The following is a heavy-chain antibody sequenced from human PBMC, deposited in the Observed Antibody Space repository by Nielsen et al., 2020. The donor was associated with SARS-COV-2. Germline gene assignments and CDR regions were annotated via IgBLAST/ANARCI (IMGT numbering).Heavy chain of an antibody. CDR2: IYSDGST. V-gene: IGHV3-53*01. J-gene: IGHJ4*02. CDR3: ARDFYGSGSFPDY. Sequence: GGSLRLSCAAPGFTVSRYNMNWVRQAPGKGLEWVSIIYSDGSTYYADSVRGRFTISRDNAKNTLYLQMNSLRAEDTAVYYCARDFYGSGSFPDYWGQGTLVTVSS. CDR1: GFTVSRYN. D-gene: IGHD3-10*01.